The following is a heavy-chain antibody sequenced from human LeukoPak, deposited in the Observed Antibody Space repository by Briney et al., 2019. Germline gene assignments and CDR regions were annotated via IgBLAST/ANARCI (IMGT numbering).Heavy chain of an antibody. CDR1: GFTFSRYA. Sequence: GGSLRLSCVASGFTFSRYAMSWVRQAPGKGLEWVSSLRGDSETIYYADSVKGRFTIFRDNSKNTLYLQMNSLRPEDTALYYCARDWTGDSDGIDSWGQGTLVTVSS. D-gene: IGHD3-10*01. J-gene: IGHJ4*02. V-gene: IGHV3-23*01. CDR3: ARDWTGDSDGIDS. CDR2: LRGDSETI.